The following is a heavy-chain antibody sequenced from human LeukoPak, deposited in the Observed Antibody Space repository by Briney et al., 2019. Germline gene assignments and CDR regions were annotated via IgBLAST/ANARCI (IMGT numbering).Heavy chain of an antibody. D-gene: IGHD7-27*01. CDR1: GGSISSGGYS. J-gene: IGHJ3*02. CDR3: TRRNWGLGAFDI. Sequence: PSQTLSLTCAVSGGSISSGGYSWSWIRQPAGKGLEWIGQIFASTNTIYNPSLKSRVTIPLDTSKNQFFLNLTSVTAADTAIYFCTRRNWGLGAFDIWGQGTLVAVSS. V-gene: IGHV4-61*09. CDR2: IFASTNT.